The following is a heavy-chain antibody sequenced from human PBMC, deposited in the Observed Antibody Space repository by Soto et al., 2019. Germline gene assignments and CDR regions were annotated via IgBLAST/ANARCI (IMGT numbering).Heavy chain of an antibody. J-gene: IGHJ4*02. D-gene: IGHD1-26*01. Sequence: GASVTVSCKASGYRFTSLDINWVRQTAGQGLEWMGWMQPSTGRTGYAQKFQGRVTMTRDTSINTAYMELTTLTSDDTAFYYCARGVSAGVDYWGQGTLVTVSS. CDR3: ARGVSAGVDY. CDR2: MQPSTGRT. CDR1: GYRFTSLD. V-gene: IGHV1-8*01.